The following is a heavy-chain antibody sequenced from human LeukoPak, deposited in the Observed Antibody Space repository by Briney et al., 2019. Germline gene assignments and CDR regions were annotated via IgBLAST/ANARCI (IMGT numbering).Heavy chain of an antibody. Sequence: ASVKVSCKASGYTFTSYGISWVRQAPGQGLEWMGWISAYNGNTNYAQKLQGRVTMTTDTSTSTAYMELRSLRFDDTAVYYCARVSMIVVVDAFDIWGQGTMVTVSS. CDR1: GYTFTSYG. D-gene: IGHD3-22*01. CDR3: ARVSMIVVVDAFDI. V-gene: IGHV1-18*01. J-gene: IGHJ3*02. CDR2: ISAYNGNT.